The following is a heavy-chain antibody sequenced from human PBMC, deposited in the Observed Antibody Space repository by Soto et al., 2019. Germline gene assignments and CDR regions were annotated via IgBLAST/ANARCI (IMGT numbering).Heavy chain of an antibody. CDR2: VYHSGKT. V-gene: IGHV4-59*08. CDR1: GDYIGSHY. Sequence: QVQLQESGPGLVKPSETLSLTCTVSGDYIGSHYWSWIRQPPGKGLEWIGYVYHSGKTDSRPSLKSRVTIAMDTSKNQISLSLTSATAADTSVYYCARPRGTTPAVWYFDLWGRCTLVTVSS. D-gene: IGHD2-2*01. J-gene: IGHJ2*01. CDR3: ARPRGTTPAVWYFDL.